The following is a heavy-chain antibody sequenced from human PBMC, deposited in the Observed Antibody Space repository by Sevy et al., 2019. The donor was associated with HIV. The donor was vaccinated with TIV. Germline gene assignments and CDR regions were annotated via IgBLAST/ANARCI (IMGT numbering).Heavy chain of an antibody. J-gene: IGHJ3*02. Sequence: GGSLRLSCTASGFTFSNHAMHWVRQGPGKGPEWVAFIRNDGSHEYYADSVKGRFTISRDNSKNTLYLQMNSLRPEDTDGYYCARDRKVLLVVYAIPFDAFDIWGQGTMVTVSS. D-gene: IGHD2-8*02. CDR1: GFTFSNHA. CDR2: IRNDGSHE. CDR3: ARDRKVLLVVYAIPFDAFDI. V-gene: IGHV3-30*02.